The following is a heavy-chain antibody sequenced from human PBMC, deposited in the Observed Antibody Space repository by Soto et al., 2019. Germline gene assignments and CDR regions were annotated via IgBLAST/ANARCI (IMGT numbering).Heavy chain of an antibody. D-gene: IGHD3-10*01. CDR3: ARDQGNYYGSGSADYYYGMDV. CDR1: GGTFSSYT. V-gene: IGHV1-69*04. Sequence: GASVKVSCKASGGTFSSYTISWVRQAPGQGLEWMGRIIPILGIANYAQKFQGRVTITADKSTSTAYMELSSLRSEDTAVYYCARDQGNYYGSGSADYYYGMDVWGQGTTVIVSS. J-gene: IGHJ6*02. CDR2: IIPILGIA.